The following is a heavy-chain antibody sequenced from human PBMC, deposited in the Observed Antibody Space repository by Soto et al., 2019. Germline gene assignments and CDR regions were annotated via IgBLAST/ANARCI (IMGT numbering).Heavy chain of an antibody. CDR3: ARESSSYNWFDP. D-gene: IGHD6-13*01. CDR2: ISSTSSTI. CDR1: GFTFSSYS. J-gene: IGHJ5*02. V-gene: IGHV3-48*02. Sequence: EVQLVESGGGLVQPGGSLRLSCAASGFTFSSYSMNWVRQAPGKGLEWVSYISSTSSTIYFADSVKGRFTISRDNAKNSLYLQMNSLRDEDTAVYSCARESSSYNWFDPWGQGTLVTVSS.